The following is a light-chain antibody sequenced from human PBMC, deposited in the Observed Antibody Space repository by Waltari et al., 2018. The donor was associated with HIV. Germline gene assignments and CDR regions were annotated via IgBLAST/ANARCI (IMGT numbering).Light chain of an antibody. Sequence: QSVLTQPPSASGTPGQRVPISCSGSSSNIGRNSVYWYQQLPGTATKLLIYTNNQRPSGVPDRFSGSKSGTSASLAISGLRSEDEADYYCAAWNDRLSGYVFGTGTKVTV. CDR3: AAWNDRLSGYV. J-gene: IGLJ1*01. CDR2: TNN. V-gene: IGLV1-47*01. CDR1: SSNIGRNS.